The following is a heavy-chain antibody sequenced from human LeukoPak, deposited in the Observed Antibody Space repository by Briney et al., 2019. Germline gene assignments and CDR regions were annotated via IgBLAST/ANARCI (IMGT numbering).Heavy chain of an antibody. CDR1: GFIFSKYG. V-gene: IGHV3-7*01. J-gene: IGHJ4*02. CDR3: ARGVRHSYY. CDR2: IKEDGSEK. Sequence: GGSLRLSCGASGFIFSKYGMHWVRQAPGKGLEWVANIKEDGSEKYYVDSVKGRFTISRDNAKNSPSLQMNSLGVEDTAVYYCARGVRHSYYWGQGTLVTVSS. D-gene: IGHD2-15*01.